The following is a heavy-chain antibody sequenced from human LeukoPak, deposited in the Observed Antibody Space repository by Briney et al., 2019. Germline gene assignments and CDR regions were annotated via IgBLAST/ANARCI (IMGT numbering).Heavy chain of an antibody. D-gene: IGHD3-22*01. Sequence: GGSLRLSCAASGFTFSSYSMNWVRQAPGKGLEWVSSISSSSSYIYYADSVKGRFTISRGNAKNSLYLQMNSLRAEDTAVYYCARDTNRYYYDSSGYPFDYWGQGTLVTVSS. V-gene: IGHV3-21*01. J-gene: IGHJ4*02. CDR2: ISSSSSYI. CDR3: ARDTNRYYYDSSGYPFDY. CDR1: GFTFSSYS.